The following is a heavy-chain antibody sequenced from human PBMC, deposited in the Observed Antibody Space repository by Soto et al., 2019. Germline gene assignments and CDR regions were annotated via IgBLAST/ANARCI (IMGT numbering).Heavy chain of an antibody. CDR3: ARDLTDILTGAY. CDR1: GFTFSNYA. Sequence: QVQLVESGGGVVQPGRSLRLSCAASGFTFSNYAMHWVRQAPGTGLERVAVISYDGSNKYYADSVKGRFTISRDNSKNTLYLQMNSLRAEDTAVYYCARDLTDILTGAYWGQGTLVTVSS. CDR2: ISYDGSNK. J-gene: IGHJ4*02. D-gene: IGHD3-9*01. V-gene: IGHV3-30-3*01.